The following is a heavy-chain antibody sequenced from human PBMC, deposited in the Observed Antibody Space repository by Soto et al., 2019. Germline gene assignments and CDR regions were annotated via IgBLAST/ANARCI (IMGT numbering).Heavy chain of an antibody. V-gene: IGHV1-69*13. D-gene: IGHD3-9*01. CDR2: IIPILGTA. Sequence: SVKVSCKASGGTFSSYAISWVRQAPGQGLEWMGGIIPILGTANYAQKFQGRVTITADESTSTAYMELSSLRSEDTAVYYCARGAPHYDILTGYSNSPYFDYWGQG. CDR1: GGTFSSYA. J-gene: IGHJ4*02. CDR3: ARGAPHYDILTGYSNSPYFDY.